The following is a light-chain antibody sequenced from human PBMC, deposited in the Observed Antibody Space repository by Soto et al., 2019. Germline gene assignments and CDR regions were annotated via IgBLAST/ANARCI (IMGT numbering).Light chain of an antibody. CDR2: VAS. Sequence: EIVLTQSPGTLSLSPGERATLSCRASQSVSSSYLAWYQQKPGQAPRLLIYVASSRATGIPDRLSGSGSGTDFTPTITRLEPDDFAVYYCQQYGSSPRYTFGQAINLEIK. J-gene: IGKJ2*01. V-gene: IGKV3-20*01. CDR3: QQYGSSPRYT. CDR1: QSVSSSY.